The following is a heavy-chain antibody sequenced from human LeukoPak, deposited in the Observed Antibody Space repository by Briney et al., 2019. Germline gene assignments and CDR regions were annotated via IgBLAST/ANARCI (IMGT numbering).Heavy chain of an antibody. CDR2: VTWVGSTT. CDR3: VKDKTSRGSGSYWSYGMDV. CDR1: EFNFEDYT. V-gene: IGHV3-43*01. Sequence: GGSLRLSCAAFEFNFEDYTMHWVRQPPGKGLEWVSLVTWVGSTTYYAGSVKGRFTISRDNSENSLHLQMNSLRSEDTAVYYCVKDKTSRGSGSYWSYGMDVWGQGATVAVSS. D-gene: IGHD3-10*01. J-gene: IGHJ6*02.